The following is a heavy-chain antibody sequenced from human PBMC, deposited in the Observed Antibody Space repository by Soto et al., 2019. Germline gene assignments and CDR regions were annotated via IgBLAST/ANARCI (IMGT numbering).Heavy chain of an antibody. CDR3: ASGYSSSWYPLYYGMDV. V-gene: IGHV1-18*01. J-gene: IGHJ6*02. D-gene: IGHD6-13*01. CDR1: GYTFTSYG. Sequence: ASVKVSCKASGYTFTSYGISWVRQAPGQGLEWMGWISAYNGNTNYAQKLQGRVTMTTDTSTSTAYMELRSLRSDDTAVYNCASGYSSSWYPLYYGMDVWGQGTTVTVSS. CDR2: ISAYNGNT.